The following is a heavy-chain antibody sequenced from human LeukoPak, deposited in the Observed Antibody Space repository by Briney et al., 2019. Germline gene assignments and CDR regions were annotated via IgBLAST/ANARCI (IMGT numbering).Heavy chain of an antibody. Sequence: GGSLRLSCAASGFTFSYYEMIWVRQAPGKGLEWVSYIAGSSTTKNYADSVKGRFTISRDNAKNSLYLQMNSLRAEDTAIYYCARDGDIAVATAPYYFDYWGQGILVTVSS. J-gene: IGHJ4*02. V-gene: IGHV3-48*03. CDR1: GFTFSYYE. CDR2: IAGSSTTK. D-gene: IGHD6-19*01. CDR3: ARDGDIAVATAPYYFDY.